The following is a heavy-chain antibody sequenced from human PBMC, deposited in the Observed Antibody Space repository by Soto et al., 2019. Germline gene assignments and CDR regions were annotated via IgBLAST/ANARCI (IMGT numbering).Heavy chain of an antibody. J-gene: IGHJ5*02. CDR1: GGSFSGYH. V-gene: IGHV4-34*01. Sequence: PSETLSLTCAVYGGSFSGYHWSWIRQPPGKGLEWIGEINHSGRTHYNQSLKSRVTISVDTSKNQFSLKLSSVTAADTAVYYCARGSTHASSTIFGVVMRWFDPWGQGTLVTVSS. CDR3: ARGSTHASSTIFGVVMRWFDP. D-gene: IGHD3-3*01. CDR2: INHSGRT.